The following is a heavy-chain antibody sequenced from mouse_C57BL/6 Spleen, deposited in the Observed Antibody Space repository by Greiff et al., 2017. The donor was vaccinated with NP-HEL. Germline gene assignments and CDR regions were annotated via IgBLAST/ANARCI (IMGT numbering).Heavy chain of an antibody. V-gene: IGHV5-4*01. Sequence: DVKLVESGGGLVKPGGSLKLSCAASGFTFSSYAMSWVRQTPEKRLEWVATISDGGSYTYYPDNVKGRFTISRDNAKNNLYLQMSHLKSEDTAMYYCARDLKGSPFAYWGQGTLVTVSA. CDR1: GFTFSSYA. J-gene: IGHJ3*01. D-gene: IGHD1-3*01. CDR3: ARDLKGSPFAY. CDR2: ISDGGSYT.